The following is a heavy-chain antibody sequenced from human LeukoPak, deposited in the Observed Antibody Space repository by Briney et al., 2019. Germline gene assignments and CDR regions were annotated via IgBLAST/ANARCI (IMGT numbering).Heavy chain of an antibody. V-gene: IGHV3-74*01. J-gene: IGHJ4*02. CDR2: ISIDGSST. Sequence: GGPLRLSCAASGFTFGSHWMHWVRQAPGKGLVWVSRISIDGSSTNYADSVKGRFTISRDNAKNTLYLQMNSLRAEDTAVYYCARRLQGGSGSYYFDYWGQGTLVTVSS. D-gene: IGHD6-19*01. CDR3: ARRLQGGSGSYYFDY. CDR1: GFTFGSHW.